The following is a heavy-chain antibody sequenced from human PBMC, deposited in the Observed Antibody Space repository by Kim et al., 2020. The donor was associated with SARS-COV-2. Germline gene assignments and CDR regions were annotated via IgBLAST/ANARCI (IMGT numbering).Heavy chain of an antibody. CDR1: GGSISSSSYY. CDR3: ARSLSFTYYDFWSGKITGHYFDY. D-gene: IGHD3-3*01. J-gene: IGHJ4*02. Sequence: SETLSLTCTVSGGSISSSSYYWGWIRQPPGKGLEWIGSIYYSGSTYYNPSLKSRVTISVDTSKNQFSLKLSSVTAADTAVYYCARSLSFTYYDFWSGKITGHYFDYWGQGTLVTVSS. CDR2: IYYSGST. V-gene: IGHV4-39*01.